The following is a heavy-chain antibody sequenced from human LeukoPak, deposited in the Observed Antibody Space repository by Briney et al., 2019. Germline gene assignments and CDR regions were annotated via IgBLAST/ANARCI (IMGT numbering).Heavy chain of an antibody. Sequence: ASVKVSCKASGYTFTSYYMHWVRQAPGQGLKWMGIINPSGGSTSYAQKFQGRVTMTRDMSTSTVYMELSSLRSEDTAVYYCARDLGYCTNGVCYNYFDYWGQGTLVTVSS. CDR2: INPSGGST. CDR3: ARDLGYCTNGVCYNYFDY. J-gene: IGHJ4*02. CDR1: GYTFTSYY. D-gene: IGHD2-8*01. V-gene: IGHV1-46*01.